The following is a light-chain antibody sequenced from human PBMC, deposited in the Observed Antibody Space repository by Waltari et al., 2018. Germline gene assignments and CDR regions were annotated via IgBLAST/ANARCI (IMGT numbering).Light chain of an antibody. J-gene: IGLJ3*02. CDR2: GDS. CDR1: STNTGAGYD. Sequence: QSVLTQPPSVSGAPTQTVTITCTGSSTNTGAGYDVHWYPQLPGTAPKLLIYGDSNRPSGVPDRFSGSKSGTSASLAITGLQAVDEADYYCQSYDSSLSGWVFGGGTKLTVL. V-gene: IGLV1-40*01. CDR3: QSYDSSLSGWV.